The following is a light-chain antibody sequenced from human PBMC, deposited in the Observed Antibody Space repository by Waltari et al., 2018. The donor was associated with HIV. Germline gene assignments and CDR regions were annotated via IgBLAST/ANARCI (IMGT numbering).Light chain of an antibody. J-gene: IGLJ1*01. CDR3: ASWDDFLPGHV. CDR2: RND. Sequence: QSVLTQSPSLSATPGQTINISCSGRRSNIGSNYVFWYQHVAGTAPKLLVYRNDQRPSGGSYRSSGSRLGTSASLAISGLRSEDEANYYCASWDDFLPGHVFGTGT. CDR1: RSNIGSNY. V-gene: IGLV1-47*01.